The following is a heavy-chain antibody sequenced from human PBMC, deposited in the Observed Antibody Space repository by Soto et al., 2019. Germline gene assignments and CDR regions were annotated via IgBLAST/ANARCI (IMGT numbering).Heavy chain of an antibody. CDR3: ARVSLPTFGVPISHYGMDV. D-gene: IGHD3-3*01. CDR2: SSSSGSDR. J-gene: IGHJ6*01. V-gene: IGHV3-11*01. Sequence: QVQLVESGGGLVKPGGSLRLSCAASGFSFSDYYMSWIREAPGKGLDCFSYSSSSGSDRYYADSVKGRFTISRDNAKNSLFLQMNSLSAEDTAVYYCARVSLPTFGVPISHYGMDVWGPRDHGHRLL. CDR1: GFSFSDYY.